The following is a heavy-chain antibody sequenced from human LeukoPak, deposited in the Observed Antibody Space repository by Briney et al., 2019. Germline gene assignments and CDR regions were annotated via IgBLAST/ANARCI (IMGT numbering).Heavy chain of an antibody. CDR1: GFTFCRFN. J-gene: IGHJ6*02. Sequence: GESLSLSCAGSGFTFCRFNMNWVRQAPGKGLEWVASISTSSSYIYNAYSQKGRFTFSSANDSKSFFLQMDSLRADATATYFCSRHAETRGILWGAVDVWGRGATVIVSS. CDR2: ISTSSSYI. CDR3: SRHAETRGILWGAVDV. D-gene: IGHD2-21*01. V-gene: IGHV3-21*01.